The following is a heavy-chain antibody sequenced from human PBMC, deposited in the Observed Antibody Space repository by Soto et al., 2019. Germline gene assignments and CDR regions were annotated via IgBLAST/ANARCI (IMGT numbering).Heavy chain of an antibody. CDR2: IRQDGGAQ. CDR1: GFTFTTYW. D-gene: IGHD3-10*01. Sequence: GGSLRLSCVASGFTFTTYWVSWVRQAPGKGLEWVANIRQDGGAQYYVDSVKGRFTISRDNAKNSVYLQMDSLRVEDTAVYYCVRGDHGSGIYLGSPWGQGILVTVPS. V-gene: IGHV3-7*03. CDR3: VRGDHGSGIYLGSP. J-gene: IGHJ5*02.